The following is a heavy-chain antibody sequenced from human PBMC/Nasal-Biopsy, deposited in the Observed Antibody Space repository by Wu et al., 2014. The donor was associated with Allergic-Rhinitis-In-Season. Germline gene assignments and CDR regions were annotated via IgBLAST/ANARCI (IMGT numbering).Heavy chain of an antibody. D-gene: IGHD1-26*01. J-gene: IGHJ4*02. CDR2: ISSRGTTI. CDR1: GFTFSDYY. Sequence: LRLSCAASGFTFSDYYMSWIRQAPGKGLEWVSYISSRGTTIYYADSVKGRFTISRDNAKNSLYLQMNSLKAEDTAVYFCARSGSYSPFEYWGQGTLVTVSS. V-gene: IGHV3-11*01. CDR3: ARSGSYSPFEY.